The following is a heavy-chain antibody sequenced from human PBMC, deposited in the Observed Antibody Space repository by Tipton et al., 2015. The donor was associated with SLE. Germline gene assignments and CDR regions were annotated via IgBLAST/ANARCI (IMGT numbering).Heavy chain of an antibody. CDR3: ARTDTASEYYYYYMDV. J-gene: IGHJ6*03. CDR2: ISSSSSYI. D-gene: IGHD5-18*01. CDR1: GFTFSSYS. V-gene: IGHV3-21*01. Sequence: SLRLSYAASGFTFSSYSMNWGRQAPGKGLEWVSSISSSSSYIYYADSVKGRFTISRDNAKNSLYLQMNSLRAEDTAVYYCARTDTASEYYYYYMDVWGKGTTVTVSS.